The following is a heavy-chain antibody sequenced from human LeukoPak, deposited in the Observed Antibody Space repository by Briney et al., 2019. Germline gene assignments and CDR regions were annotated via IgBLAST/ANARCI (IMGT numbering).Heavy chain of an antibody. Sequence: SETLSLTCTVSGGSISSYYWSWIRQPPGKGLEWIGYIYYSGSTNYNPSLKSRVTISVDTSKNQFSLKLSSVTAADTAVYYCARSFLEWLPWYFDYWGQGTLVTVSS. CDR3: ARSFLEWLPWYFDY. CDR2: IYYSGST. D-gene: IGHD3-3*01. J-gene: IGHJ4*02. CDR1: GGSISSYY. V-gene: IGHV4-59*01.